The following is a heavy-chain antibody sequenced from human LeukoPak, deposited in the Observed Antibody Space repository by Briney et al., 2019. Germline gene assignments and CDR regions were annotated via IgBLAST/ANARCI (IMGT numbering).Heavy chain of an antibody. V-gene: IGHV4-34*01. CDR1: GGSFSGYY. J-gene: IGHJ6*02. CDR2: INHSGST. Sequence: SETLSLTCAVYGGSFSGYYWSWIRQPPGKGLEWIGEINHSGSTNYNPSLKSRVTISVDTSKNQFSLKLSSVTAADTAVHYCARGYPIAARYYYYYYGMDVWGQGTTVTVSS. CDR3: ARGYPIAARYYYYYYGMDV. D-gene: IGHD6-6*01.